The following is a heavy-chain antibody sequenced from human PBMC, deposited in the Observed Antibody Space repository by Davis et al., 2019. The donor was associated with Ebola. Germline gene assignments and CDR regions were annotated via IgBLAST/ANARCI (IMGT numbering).Heavy chain of an antibody. CDR2: IDRSGST. J-gene: IGHJ4*02. V-gene: IGHV4-34*01. D-gene: IGHD6-6*01. CDR3: GFTSIAARPIDF. Sequence: PSETLSLTCAVYASSFSGYYWTWIRQPPGKGLEWIGEIDRSGSTGYSPSLKSRITISLDTSKNQLSLRLSSLTAADTGLYYCGFTSIAARPIDFWGQGALVTVSS. CDR1: ASSFSGYY.